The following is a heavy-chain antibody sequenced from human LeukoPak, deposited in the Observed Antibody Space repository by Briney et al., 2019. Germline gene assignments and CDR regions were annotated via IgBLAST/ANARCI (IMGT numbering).Heavy chain of an antibody. CDR2: MNPNSGNT. CDR3: ASCSGDSCYSGRGYYYYMDV. J-gene: IGHJ6*03. CDR1: GYTFTSYD. Sequence: ASVKVSCKASGYTFTSYDINWVRQATGQGLEWMGWMNPNSGNTGYAQKFQGRVTMTRNTSISTAYMELSSLRSEDTAVYYCASCSGDSCYSGRGYYYYMDVWGKGTTVTISS. V-gene: IGHV1-8*01. D-gene: IGHD2-15*01.